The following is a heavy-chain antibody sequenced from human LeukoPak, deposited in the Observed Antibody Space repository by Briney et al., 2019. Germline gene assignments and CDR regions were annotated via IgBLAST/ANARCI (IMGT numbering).Heavy chain of an antibody. CDR1: GYSISGGYY. J-gene: IGHJ4*02. Sequence: SETLSLTCTVSGYSISGGYYWGWIRQPPGKGLEWIGSVSHSGSPKYNPSLKSRVIISVDTAKNQLSLNLNSVTAADTAMYYCARDYYVYTSDLWGQGTLVTVSS. CDR2: VSHSGSP. CDR3: ARDYYVYTSDL. V-gene: IGHV4-38-2*02. D-gene: IGHD3-16*01.